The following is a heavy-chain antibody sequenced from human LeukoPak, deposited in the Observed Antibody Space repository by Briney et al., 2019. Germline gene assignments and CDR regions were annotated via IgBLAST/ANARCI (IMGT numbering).Heavy chain of an antibody. Sequence: GFTXXNYAMSWVRQAPGKGLEWVSRITGSGGSTYYGDSVKGRFTISRDNSKNTVYMQMNSLRAEDTAVYYCAKGIAGWGAFDVWGQGTMVTVSS. D-gene: IGHD6-19*01. V-gene: IGHV3-23*01. CDR3: AKGIAGWGAFDV. CDR2: ITGSGGST. J-gene: IGHJ3*01. CDR1: GFTXXNYA.